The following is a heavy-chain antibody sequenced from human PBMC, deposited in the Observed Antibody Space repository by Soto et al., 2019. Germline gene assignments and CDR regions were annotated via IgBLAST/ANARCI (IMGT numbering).Heavy chain of an antibody. Sequence: QITLKESGPTLVKPTQTLTLTCSFSGFSLSTSGVAVGWIRQPPGKALEWLALIYWDDDKRYSPSLKSRLTITQDTSKNQVVLTMTNMDPVDTATYYCARDAVAFCGVDCWLDWGQGTLVTVSS. V-gene: IGHV2-5*02. CDR3: ARDAVAFCGVDCWLD. CDR2: IYWDDDK. D-gene: IGHD2-21*02. J-gene: IGHJ4*02. CDR1: GFSLSTSGVA.